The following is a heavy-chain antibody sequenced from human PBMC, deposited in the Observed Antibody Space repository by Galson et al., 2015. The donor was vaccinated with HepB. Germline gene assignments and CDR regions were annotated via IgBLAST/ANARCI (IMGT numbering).Heavy chain of an antibody. Sequence: SLRLSCAASRFTFGDYYMSWIRQAPGKGLEWISYIINSGGYTHYADSVKGRFTISRDNAKNSLYLQMNSLRAEDTAVYYCARMSRDFWRNFDYWGQGALVIVSS. V-gene: IGHV3-11*03. D-gene: IGHD3-3*01. J-gene: IGHJ4*02. CDR1: RFTFGDYY. CDR3: ARMSRDFWRNFDY. CDR2: IINSGGYT.